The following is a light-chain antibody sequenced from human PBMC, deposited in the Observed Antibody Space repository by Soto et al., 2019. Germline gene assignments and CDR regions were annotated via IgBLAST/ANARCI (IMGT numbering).Light chain of an antibody. CDR3: QSYDSSLSGWV. Sequence: QSALTQPRSVSGSPGQSVTISCTGSSSDVSAYQFVSWYQQHPGKAPKLILYDVNQRPSGVPDRFSGSKSGTSASLAITGLQAEDEADYYCQSYDSSLSGWVFGGGTKLTVL. CDR1: SSDVSAYQF. V-gene: IGLV2-11*01. J-gene: IGLJ3*02. CDR2: DVN.